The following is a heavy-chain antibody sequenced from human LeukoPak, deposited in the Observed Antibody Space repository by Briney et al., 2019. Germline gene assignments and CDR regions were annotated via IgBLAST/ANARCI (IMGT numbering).Heavy chain of an antibody. CDR1: GFTFSSYA. D-gene: IGHD3-3*01. V-gene: IGHV3-30-3*01. CDR3: ARDDPTLFWSGSPFY. J-gene: IGHJ4*02. Sequence: GGSLRLSCAASGFTFSSYAMHWVRQAPGKGLEWVAVISYVGSNKYYADSVKGRFTISRDNSKNSLYLQMNSLRAEDTAVYYCARDDPTLFWSGSPFYWGQGTLVTVSS. CDR2: ISYVGSNK.